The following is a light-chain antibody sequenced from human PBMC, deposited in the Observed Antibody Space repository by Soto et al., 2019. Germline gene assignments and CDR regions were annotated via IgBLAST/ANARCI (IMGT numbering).Light chain of an antibody. Sequence: EIVLTQSPATLSLCPGERATLSCRASQSVTSSLAWYQQKPGQAPRLLIYDTSNRDTGLPARFSGSGSGTDFTLTISSLEPEDFAVYYCQQRASWPLTFGPGTRLAIK. CDR3: QQRASWPLT. V-gene: IGKV3-11*01. CDR1: QSVTSS. J-gene: IGKJ5*01. CDR2: DTS.